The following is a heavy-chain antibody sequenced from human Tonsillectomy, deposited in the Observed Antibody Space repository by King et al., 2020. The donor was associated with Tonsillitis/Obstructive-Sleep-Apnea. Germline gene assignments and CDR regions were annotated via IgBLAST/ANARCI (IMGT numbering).Heavy chain of an antibody. CDR3: AKVAGSYYYYSSGYSTEGGFDY. J-gene: IGHJ4*02. V-gene: IGHV3-23*04. D-gene: IGHD3-22*01. CDR1: GFTFSSYA. Sequence: VQLVESGGGLVQPGGSLRLSCAASGFTFSSYAMSWVRQAPGKGLEWVSAISGSGGSIYYADSVKGRFTISRDNSKNTLYLQMNSLRAEDTAVYYCAKVAGSYYYYSSGYSTEGGFDYWGQGTLVTVSS. CDR2: ISGSGGSI.